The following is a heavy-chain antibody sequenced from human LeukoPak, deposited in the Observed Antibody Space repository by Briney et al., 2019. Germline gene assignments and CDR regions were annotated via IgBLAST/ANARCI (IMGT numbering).Heavy chain of an antibody. CDR1: GFTFSSYG. CDR3: ARDNPYDYVWGSYRSTRGIAIDY. V-gene: IGHV3-30*02. D-gene: IGHD3-16*02. Sequence: GGSLRLSCAASGFTFSSYGMHWVRQAPGKGLEWVAFIRYDGSNKYYADSVKGRFTISRDNAKNSLYLQMNSLRAEDTAVYYCARDNPYDYVWGSYRSTRGIAIDYWGQGTLVTVSS. J-gene: IGHJ4*02. CDR2: IRYDGSNK.